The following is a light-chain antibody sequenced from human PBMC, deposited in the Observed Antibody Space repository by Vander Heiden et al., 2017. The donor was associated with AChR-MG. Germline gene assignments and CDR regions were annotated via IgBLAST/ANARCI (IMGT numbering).Light chain of an antibody. CDR2: VAS. Sequence: DIHLTQSPASLSSSAGDRVTLTCRASQPISSFLPWYQQKPGRAPKLLIFVASTLQSGVPSRFSGSGSGTDFTLTINSLQPEDFAIYYCQQSYNSPRTFGQGTKLEIK. CDR3: QQSYNSPRT. CDR1: QPISSF. J-gene: IGKJ1*01. V-gene: IGKV1-39*01.